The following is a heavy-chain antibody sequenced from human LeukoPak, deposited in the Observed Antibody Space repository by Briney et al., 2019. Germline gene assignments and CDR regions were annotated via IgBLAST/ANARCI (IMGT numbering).Heavy chain of an antibody. CDR1: NGSISSYY. CDR2: ISTSGST. J-gene: IGHJ4*02. D-gene: IGHD6-19*01. CDR3: ARGGSGWNLFDY. Sequence: PSETLSLTCTVSNGSISSYYWSWIRQPAGKGLEWIGRISTSGSTNYNPSLKSRVTMSVDTSKNQFPLKLTSVTPADTAVYYCARGGSGWNLFDYWGQGTLVTVSS. V-gene: IGHV4-4*07.